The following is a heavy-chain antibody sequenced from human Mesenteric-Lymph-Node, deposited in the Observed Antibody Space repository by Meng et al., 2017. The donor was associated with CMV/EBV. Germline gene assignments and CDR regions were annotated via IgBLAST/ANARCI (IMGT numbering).Heavy chain of an antibody. CDR2: INHSGVP. D-gene: IGHD2-15*01. J-gene: IGHJ4*02. Sequence: QVQLQQWGAALLKHSGTLSLTSAVYGGSFSGYYWGWIRQPPGKGLEWIGEINHSGVPNYNPSLKSRVTISLDRSKNQFSLKLSSVTAEDTAVYYCARGSDIPVNNYWGQGTLVTVSS. CDR1: GGSFSGYY. V-gene: IGHV4-34*01. CDR3: ARGSDIPVNNY.